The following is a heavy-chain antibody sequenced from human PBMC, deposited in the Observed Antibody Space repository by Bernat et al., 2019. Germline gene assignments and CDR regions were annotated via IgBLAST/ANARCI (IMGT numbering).Heavy chain of an antibody. Sequence: QVQLVQSGAEVKKPGASVKVSCKASGYTFTSYDINWVRQATGQGLEWMVWMNPNSGNTGYAQKFQGRVTMTRNTSISTAYMELSSLRSEDTAVYYCARPRIAARRFGGFWFDPWGQGTLVTVSS. CDR3: ARPRIAARRFGGFWFDP. V-gene: IGHV1-8*01. CDR2: MNPNSGNT. D-gene: IGHD6-6*01. CDR1: GYTFTSYD. J-gene: IGHJ5*02.